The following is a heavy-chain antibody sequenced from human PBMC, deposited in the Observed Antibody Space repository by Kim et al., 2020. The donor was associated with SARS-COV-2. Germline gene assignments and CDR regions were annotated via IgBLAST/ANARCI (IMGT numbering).Heavy chain of an antibody. Sequence: SETLSLTCAVYGGSLSGYRWSWIRQPPGKGLEWIGEIDQSGTINHNPSLKSRVTMSIDTSKNQFSLKLTSVTAADTGFYHCARGRAGVVPAPVLGIGPHFAYCIMDVWGHGTTVTVSS. CDR1: GGSLSGYR. CDR2: IDQSGTI. J-gene: IGHJ6*02. D-gene: IGHD2-2*01. V-gene: IGHV4-34*01. CDR3: ARGRAGVVPAPVLGIGPHFAYCIMDV.